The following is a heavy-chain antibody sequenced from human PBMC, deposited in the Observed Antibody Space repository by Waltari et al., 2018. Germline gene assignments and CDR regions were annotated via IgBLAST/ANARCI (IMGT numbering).Heavy chain of an antibody. D-gene: IGHD6-13*01. CDR1: GYSISSGYY. J-gene: IGHJ4*02. Sequence: QVQLQESGPGLVKPSETLSLTCAVSGYSISSGYYWGWIRQPPGKGLEWIGSIYHSGGTYYNPSLKSRVTISVDTSKNQFSLKLSSVTAADTAVYYCARLWQQLALDYWGQGTLVTVSS. V-gene: IGHV4-38-2*01. CDR3: ARLWQQLALDY. CDR2: IYHSGGT.